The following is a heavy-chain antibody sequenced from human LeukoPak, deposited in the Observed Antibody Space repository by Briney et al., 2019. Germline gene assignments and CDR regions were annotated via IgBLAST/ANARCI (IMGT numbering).Heavy chain of an antibody. V-gene: IGHV4-38-2*02. CDR3: ARDPFITMVRGVIIDY. Sequence: SETLSLTCTVSGYSISSGYYWGWIRQPPGKGLEWIGSIYHSGSTYYNPSLKSRVTISVDTSKNQFSLKLSSVTAADTAVYYCARDPFITMVRGVIIDYWGQGTLVTVPS. D-gene: IGHD3-10*01. CDR1: GYSISSGYY. CDR2: IYHSGST. J-gene: IGHJ4*02.